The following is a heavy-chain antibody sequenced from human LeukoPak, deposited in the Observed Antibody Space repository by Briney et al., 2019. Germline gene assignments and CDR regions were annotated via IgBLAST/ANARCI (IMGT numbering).Heavy chain of an antibody. D-gene: IGHD2-15*01. CDR3: ARDCSGGSCYSNYYYYYGMDV. J-gene: IGHJ6*02. CDR1: GYTFTGYY. CDR2: INPNSDGT. Sequence: ASVKVSCKASGYTFTGYYMHRVRQAPGQGRQWLGWINPNSDGTNYAQKFQGRVTMTRDMYISTAYMGVRRLRSDEPAVYYCARDCSGGSCYSNYYYYYGMDVWGQGTTVTVSS. V-gene: IGHV1-2*02.